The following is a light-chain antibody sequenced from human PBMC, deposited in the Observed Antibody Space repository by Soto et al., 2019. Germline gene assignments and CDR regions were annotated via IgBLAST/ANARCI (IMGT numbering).Light chain of an antibody. CDR3: QQYGTSPLT. CDR2: GAS. J-gene: IGKJ4*01. V-gene: IGKV3-20*01. Sequence: EIVLTQSPGTLSLSPGERATLSCGASQSVSSNYLAWYQQKPGQGPRLLIYGASTRATAIPDRSSGSGSGTDFTLTITRLEPEDFAVYYCQQYGTSPLTFGGGTKIEIK. CDR1: QSVSSNY.